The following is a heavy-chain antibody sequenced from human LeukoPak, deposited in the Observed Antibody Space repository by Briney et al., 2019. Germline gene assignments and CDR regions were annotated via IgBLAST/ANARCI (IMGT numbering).Heavy chain of an antibody. CDR3: ASQRVVTYYYYMDV. CDR2: IYTSGST. D-gene: IGHD2-21*02. CDR1: GGSISSYY. Sequence: SETLSLTCTVSGGSISSYYWSWIRQPAGKGLEWIGRIYTSGSTNYNPSLKSRVTISVDTSKNQFSLKLSSVTAADTAVYYCASQRVVTYYYYMDVWGKGTTVTVSS. V-gene: IGHV4-4*07. J-gene: IGHJ6*03.